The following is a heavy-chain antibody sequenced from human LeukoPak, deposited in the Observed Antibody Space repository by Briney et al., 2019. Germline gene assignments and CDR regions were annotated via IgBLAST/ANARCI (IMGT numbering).Heavy chain of an antibody. CDR1: GGSISAYY. Sequence: SESLSLTCTVSGGSISAYYWSWIRQPPGKGLEWIGYIHYSGTTNYYPSLKSRVTIALDTSKNQFSLKLNSVTAADTAVYYCARFGTSSSRFFDQWGQGTLVTVSS. D-gene: IGHD6-6*01. CDR3: ARFGTSSSRFFDQ. J-gene: IGHJ4*02. CDR2: IHYSGTT. V-gene: IGHV4-59*01.